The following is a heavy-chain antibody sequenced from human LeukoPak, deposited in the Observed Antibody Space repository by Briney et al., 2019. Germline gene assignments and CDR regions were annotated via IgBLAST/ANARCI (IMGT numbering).Heavy chain of an antibody. CDR3: ARDPYYDFWSGYYTRYYMDV. CDR2: ISAYIGNT. D-gene: IGHD3-3*01. CDR1: GYTFTSYG. J-gene: IGHJ6*03. Sequence: ASVKVSCKASGYTFTSYGISWVRQAPGQGLEWMGWISAYIGNTNYAQKLQGRVTMTTDTSTSTAYMELRSLRSDDTAVYYCARDPYYDFWSGYYTRYYMDVWGKGTTVTVSS. V-gene: IGHV1-18*01.